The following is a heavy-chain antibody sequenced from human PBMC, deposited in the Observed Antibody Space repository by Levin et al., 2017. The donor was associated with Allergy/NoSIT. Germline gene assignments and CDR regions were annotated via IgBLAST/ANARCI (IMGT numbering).Heavy chain of an antibody. J-gene: IGHJ3*02. V-gene: IGHV1-69*13. D-gene: IGHD3-22*01. Sequence: SVKVSCKASGGTFSSYAISWVRQAPGQGLEWMGGIIPIFGTANYAQKFQGRVTITADESTSTAYMELSSLRSEDTAVYYCARENDYYDSSGYPSRAFDIWGQGTMVTVSS. CDR1: GGTFSSYA. CDR2: IIPIFGTA. CDR3: ARENDYYDSSGYPSRAFDI.